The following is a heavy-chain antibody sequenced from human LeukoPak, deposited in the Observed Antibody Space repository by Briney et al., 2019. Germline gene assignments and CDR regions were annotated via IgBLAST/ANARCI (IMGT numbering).Heavy chain of an antibody. CDR1: GGSISSYY. D-gene: IGHD3-10*01. CDR2: IYYSGST. V-gene: IGHV4-59*01. CDR3: ARYYYGSGSYENWFDP. Sequence: SETLSLTCTVAGGSISSYYWSWIRQPPGKGLDWVGYIYYSGSTNYNPSLKSRVTISVDTSKNQFSLKLSSVTAADTAVYYCARYYYGSGSYENWFDPWGQGTLVTVSS. J-gene: IGHJ5*02.